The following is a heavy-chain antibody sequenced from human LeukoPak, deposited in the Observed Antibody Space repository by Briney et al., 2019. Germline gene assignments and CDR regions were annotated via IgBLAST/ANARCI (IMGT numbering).Heavy chain of an antibody. Sequence: GGSLRLSCAASGFIFSDHWMHWVRQAPGKGLVWLSRINNDGSSTIYADSVKGRFTFSRDNAENTLFLEMSSLRVEDTAVYYCARDSCGSPSCFDYWGQGTLVTVSS. CDR1: GFIFSDHW. CDR3: ARDSCGSPSCFDY. V-gene: IGHV3-74*01. J-gene: IGHJ4*02. D-gene: IGHD2-2*01. CDR2: INNDGSST.